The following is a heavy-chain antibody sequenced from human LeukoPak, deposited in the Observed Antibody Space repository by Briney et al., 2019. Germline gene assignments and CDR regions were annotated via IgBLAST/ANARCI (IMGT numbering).Heavy chain of an antibody. D-gene: IGHD6-19*01. CDR1: GFTFSSFA. Sequence: GGSLRLSCAASGFTFSSFAMSWVRQAPGKGLEWVSAISGSGGSTYYADSVKGRFTISRDNSKDTLFLQMNSLKADDTAVYYCAKASRQAAVASPLDYWGQGSLVTVSS. J-gene: IGHJ4*02. V-gene: IGHV3-23*01. CDR2: ISGSGGST. CDR3: AKASRQAAVASPLDY.